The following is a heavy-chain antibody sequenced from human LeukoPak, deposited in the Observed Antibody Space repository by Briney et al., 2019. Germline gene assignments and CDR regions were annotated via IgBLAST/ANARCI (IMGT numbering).Heavy chain of an antibody. Sequence: GGSLRLSCAASGFTFSSYAMHWVRQAPGKGLDWVAVISYDGRNKYCGDSVKGRFTISRDNSKNTLYLQMNSLRPEDTAIYYCARESRDTAMATDYWGQGTLVTVSS. CDR3: ARESRDTAMATDY. D-gene: IGHD5-18*01. CDR1: GFTFSSYA. CDR2: ISYDGRNK. V-gene: IGHV3-30*04. J-gene: IGHJ4*02.